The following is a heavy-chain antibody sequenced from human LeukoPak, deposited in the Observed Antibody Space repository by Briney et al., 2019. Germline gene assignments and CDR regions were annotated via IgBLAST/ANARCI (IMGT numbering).Heavy chain of an antibody. CDR3: ARDRMVLAGDLDY. V-gene: IGHV3-48*04. D-gene: IGHD6-19*01. J-gene: IGHJ4*02. CDR2: FSSSTTII. Sequence: PGGSLRLSCAASGFSLSSYGMNWVRQAPGKGLEWVSYFSSSTTIIYYADSVKGRFTISRDNAKNSLYLQMNSLRADDTAVYYCARDRMVLAGDLDYWGQGTLVTVSS. CDR1: GFSLSSYG.